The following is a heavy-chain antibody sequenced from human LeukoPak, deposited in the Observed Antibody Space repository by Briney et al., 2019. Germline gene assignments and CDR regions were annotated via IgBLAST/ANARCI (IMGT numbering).Heavy chain of an antibody. J-gene: IGHJ4*02. CDR3: AKGTYGYVY. Sequence: GGSLRLSCAASGFTFSSYGMHWVRQAPGKGLEWVAVIWYDGSNKYYADSVKGRFTISRDNSKKTLYLQMNSLRAEDTAVYYCAKGTYGYVYWGQGTLVTVSS. D-gene: IGHD5-18*01. CDR2: IWYDGSNK. V-gene: IGHV3-33*06. CDR1: GFTFSSYG.